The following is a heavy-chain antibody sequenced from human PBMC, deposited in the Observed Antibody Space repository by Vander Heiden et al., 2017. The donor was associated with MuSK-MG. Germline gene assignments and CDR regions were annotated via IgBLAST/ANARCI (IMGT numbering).Heavy chain of an antibody. J-gene: IGHJ4*02. CDR1: GSSLSNARMG. Sequence: QVTLKESGPVLVKPTETLTLTCTVSGSSLSNARMGVSWIRQPPGKALEWLAHIFSNDEKSYSTSRKSRLTISKDTSKSQVVLTMTNMDTVDTATYYCAWIHQDYGDLYYFDYWGQGTLVTVSS. V-gene: IGHV2-26*01. CDR3: AWIHQDYGDLYYFDY. CDR2: IFSNDEK. D-gene: IGHD4-17*01.